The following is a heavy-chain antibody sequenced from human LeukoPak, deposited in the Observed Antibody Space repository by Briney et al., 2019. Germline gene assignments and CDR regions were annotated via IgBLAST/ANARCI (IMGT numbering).Heavy chain of an antibody. CDR2: INYSGTT. D-gene: IGHD3-16*01. CDR3: ARHRPGERRFDP. V-gene: IGHV4-59*08. CDR1: GGSIRNDH. Sequence: SETPSLTCAVSGGSIRNDHWSWIRQPPGKGLEWIAYINYSGTTNYNPSLKSRVTISVDTSKNLFSLKFTSVTATDTAVYYCARHRPGERRFDPWGQGTLVTVSS. J-gene: IGHJ5*02.